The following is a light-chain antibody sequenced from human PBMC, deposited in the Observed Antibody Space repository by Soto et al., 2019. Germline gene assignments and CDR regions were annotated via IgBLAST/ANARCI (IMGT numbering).Light chain of an antibody. CDR3: QQCKNWPPLT. CDR1: QNIESN. Sequence: DIVMTQSPVTLSVSPGESATLSCRASQNIESNLAWYQQKPGQSPRLLIYTASTRASGTPARFSGSGYGTEFTLNISSLQSEDSAVYYCQQCKNWPPLTFGGGTKVEIK. CDR2: TAS. V-gene: IGKV3-15*01. J-gene: IGKJ4*01.